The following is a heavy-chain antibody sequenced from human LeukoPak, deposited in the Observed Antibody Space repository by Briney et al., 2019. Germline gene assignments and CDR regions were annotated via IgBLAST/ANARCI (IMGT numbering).Heavy chain of an antibody. Sequence: ASVKVSCKASGGTFSSYAISWVRQAPGQGLEWMGGIIPIFGTANYAQKFQGRVTITADESTSTAYMELRSLRSDDTAVYYCAREDIWPRGGSGSLWGQGTLVTVSS. J-gene: IGHJ4*02. D-gene: IGHD3-10*01. CDR3: AREDIWPRGGSGSL. CDR2: IIPIFGTA. V-gene: IGHV1-69*13. CDR1: GGTFSSYA.